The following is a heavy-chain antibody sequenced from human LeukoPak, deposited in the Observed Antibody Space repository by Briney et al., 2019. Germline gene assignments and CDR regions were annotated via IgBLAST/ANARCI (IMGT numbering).Heavy chain of an antibody. CDR3: ARGAIVATSYYFDY. CDR1: GGSISSYY. V-gene: IGHV4-59*06. J-gene: IGHJ4*02. D-gene: IGHD5-12*01. CDR2: IYYSGST. Sequence: SETLSLTCTVSGGSISSYYWSWIRQHPGKGLEWIGYIYYSGSTYYNPSLKSRVTISVDTSKNQLSLKLSSVTAADTAVYYCARGAIVATSYYFDYWGQGTLVTVSS.